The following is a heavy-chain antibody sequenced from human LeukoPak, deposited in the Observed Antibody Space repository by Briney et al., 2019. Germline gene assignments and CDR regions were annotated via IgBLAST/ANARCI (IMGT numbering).Heavy chain of an antibody. V-gene: IGHV3-21*01. J-gene: IGHJ4*02. Sequence: PSETLSLTCTVSGDSISSSRYYWGWIRQAPGKGLEWVSSISSGSSYIYYADSVKGRFTISRDNAKNSLYLQMNSLRAEDTAVYYCARGGATFDYWGQGTLVTVSS. CDR3: ARGGATFDY. CDR1: GDSISSSR. CDR2: ISSGSSYI. D-gene: IGHD1-26*01.